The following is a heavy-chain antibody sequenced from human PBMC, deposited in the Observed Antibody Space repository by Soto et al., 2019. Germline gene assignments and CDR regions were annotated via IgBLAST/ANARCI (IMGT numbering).Heavy chain of an antibody. Sequence: QITLNESGPTQVKPRQTLTLTCTFSGFSLTTSGVGVGWIRQSPGKAPEWLALIYWDDDKRYSPSLKSRLTITKDISKNQVVLTMAGLDPADTATYYCAHRVLRTVFGLVTTTAIYFDFWGQGTPVAVSS. D-gene: IGHD3-3*01. CDR1: GFSLTTSGVG. V-gene: IGHV2-5*02. J-gene: IGHJ4*02. CDR2: IYWDDDK. CDR3: AHRVLRTVFGLVTTTAIYFDF.